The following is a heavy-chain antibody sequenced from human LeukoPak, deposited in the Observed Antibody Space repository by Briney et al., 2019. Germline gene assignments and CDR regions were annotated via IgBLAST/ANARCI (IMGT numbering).Heavy chain of an antibody. J-gene: IGHJ4*02. CDR3: ARGDYSNYGD. Sequence: SETLSLTCAVYGGSFGGYYWSWIRQPQGKGLEWIGEINHSGSTNYNPSLKSRVTISVDTSKNQFSLKLSSVTAADTAVYYCARGDYSNYGDWGQGTLVTVSS. V-gene: IGHV4-34*01. CDR2: INHSGST. CDR1: GGSFGGYY. D-gene: IGHD4-11*01.